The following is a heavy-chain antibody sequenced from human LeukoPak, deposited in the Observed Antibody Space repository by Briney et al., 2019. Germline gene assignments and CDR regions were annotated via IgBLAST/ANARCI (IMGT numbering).Heavy chain of an antibody. V-gene: IGHV3-33*01. D-gene: IGHD6-13*01. CDR3: ARDGIAAAGQYYCYGMDV. Sequence: GGSLRLSCAASGFTFSSYGMHWVRQAPGKGLEWVAVIWYDGDNKYYADSVKGRFTISRDNSKNTLYLQMNSLRAEDTAAYYCARDGIAAAGQYYCYGMDVWGQGTTVTVSS. CDR2: IWYDGDNK. CDR1: GFTFSSYG. J-gene: IGHJ6*02.